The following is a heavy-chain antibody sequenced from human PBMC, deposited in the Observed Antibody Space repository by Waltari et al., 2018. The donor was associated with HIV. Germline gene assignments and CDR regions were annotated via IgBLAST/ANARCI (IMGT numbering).Heavy chain of an antibody. CDR3: ARDDYLDS. J-gene: IGHJ5*01. Sequence: EVQLVESGGGLVQPGGSLGLSCTASGFTCNRFWMGWVRQAPGKGLEWVADINGAGSDKYYVKSVKGRFTISRDNARNSLYLQMNSLTAEDTAIYYCARDDYLDSWGQGTLVTVSS. V-gene: IGHV3-7*01. CDR1: GFTCNRFW. CDR2: INGAGSDK. D-gene: IGHD4-17*01.